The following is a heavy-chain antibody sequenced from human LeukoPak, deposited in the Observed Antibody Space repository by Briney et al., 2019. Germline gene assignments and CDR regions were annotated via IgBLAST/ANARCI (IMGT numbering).Heavy chain of an antibody. D-gene: IGHD2-2*01. Sequence: PSETLSLTCAVYGGSFSGYYWSWIRQPPGKGLEWIGEINHSGSTNYNPSLKSRVTISVDTSKNQFSLKLSSVTAADTAVYYCARDARGADYYYYYYMDVWGKGTTVTISS. CDR1: GGSFSGYY. J-gene: IGHJ6*03. CDR2: INHSGST. V-gene: IGHV4-34*01. CDR3: ARDARGADYYYYYYMDV.